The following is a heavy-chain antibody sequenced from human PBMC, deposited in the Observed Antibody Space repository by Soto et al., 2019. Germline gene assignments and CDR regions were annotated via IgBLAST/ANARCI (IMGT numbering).Heavy chain of an antibody. CDR3: ASPSPSITIFGVVPADYYGMDV. CDR2: IDPSDSYT. J-gene: IGHJ6*02. V-gene: IGHV5-10-1*01. CDR1: GYSFTSYW. Sequence: GESLKISCKGSGYSFTSYWISWVRQMPGKGLEWMGRIDPSDSYTNYSPSFQGHVTISADKSISTAYLQWSSLKASDTAMYYCASPSPSITIFGVVPADYYGMDVWGQGTTVTVSS. D-gene: IGHD3-3*01.